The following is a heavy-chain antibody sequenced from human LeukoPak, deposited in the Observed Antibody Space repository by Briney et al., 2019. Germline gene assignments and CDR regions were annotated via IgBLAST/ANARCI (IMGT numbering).Heavy chain of an antibody. V-gene: IGHV3-23*01. CDR1: GFTFKNYA. CDR3: VGHDSYIPF. J-gene: IGHJ1*01. D-gene: IGHD5-18*01. CDR2: ISDNDGST. Sequence: PGGSLRLSCAASGFTFKNYATSGVRRTPRVGLEWVSAISDNDGSTYYTDPVKGRFTISRDNSKDPVYLQMKHLRAPDTALYFRVGHDSYIPFWGQGSLVTVSS.